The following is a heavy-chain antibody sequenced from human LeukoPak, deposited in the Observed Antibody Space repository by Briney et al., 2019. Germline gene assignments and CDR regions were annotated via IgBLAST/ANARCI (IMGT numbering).Heavy chain of an antibody. CDR3: ATYTHWVAGDV. CDR2: RNQDGSAK. J-gene: IGHJ6*02. V-gene: IGHV3-7*01. CDR1: GFTFSDSW. Sequence: GGSLRLSCAASGFTFSDSWMSWVRQAPGKGLEGVANRNQDGSAKGYVDSVKGRFTISRDNARNSLYLQMSSLRPEDTAVYYCATYTHWVAGDVWGQGTTVTVSS. D-gene: IGHD3-16*01.